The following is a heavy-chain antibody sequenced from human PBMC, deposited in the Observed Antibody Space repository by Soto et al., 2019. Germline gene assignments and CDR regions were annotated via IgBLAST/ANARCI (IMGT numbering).Heavy chain of an antibody. V-gene: IGHV1-69*13. CDR2: IIPIFGTA. J-gene: IGHJ5*02. CDR3: ARDAAARPGWFDP. Sequence: GASVKVSCKASGGTFSSYAISWVRQAPGQGLEWMGGIIPIFGTANYAQKFQGRVTITADESTSTAYMELSSLRSEDTAVYYCARDAAARPGWFDPWGQGTLVTVSS. CDR1: GGTFSSYA. D-gene: IGHD6-6*01.